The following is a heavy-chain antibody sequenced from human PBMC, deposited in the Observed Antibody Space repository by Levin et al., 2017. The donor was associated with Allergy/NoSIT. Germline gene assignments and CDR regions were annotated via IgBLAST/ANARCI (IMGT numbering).Heavy chain of an antibody. CDR1: GFTFSSYW. V-gene: IGHV3-74*01. CDR2: LNTDGSST. CDR3: STGYSSGWYSGGVDY. Sequence: SCAASGFTFSSYWMHWVRQAPGKGLVWVSGLNTDGSSTTYADSVKGRFTISRDNAKNTLYLQMNSLRAEDTAVYYCSTGYSSGWYSGGVDYWGQGILVTVSS. J-gene: IGHJ4*02. D-gene: IGHD6-19*01.